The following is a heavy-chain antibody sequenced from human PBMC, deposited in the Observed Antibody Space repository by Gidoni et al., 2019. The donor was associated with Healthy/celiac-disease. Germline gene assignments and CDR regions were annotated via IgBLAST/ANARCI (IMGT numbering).Heavy chain of an antibody. V-gene: IGHV4-59*08. J-gene: IGHJ6*02. CDR1: VGSISSYY. CDR2: IYYSGST. CDR3: ARGDCSGGSCYNHYYGMDV. D-gene: IGHD2-15*01. Sequence: QVQLQESGPGLVKPSETLSLTCTVSVGSISSYYWSCIRQPPGKGLEWIGYIYYSGSTNYNPSLKSRVTISVDTSKNQFSMKLSSVTAADTAVYYCARGDCSGGSCYNHYYGMDVWGQGTTVTVSS.